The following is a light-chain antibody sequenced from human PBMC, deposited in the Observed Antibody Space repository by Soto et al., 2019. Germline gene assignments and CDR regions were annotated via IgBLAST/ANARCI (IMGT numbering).Light chain of an antibody. CDR3: QQFNNYPLT. Sequence: AVQLTQTPSSLSASVGDRVTITCRASQGVSSALARYQQKPGKAPKLLIYDASSLDSGVPSRFSGSGSGTDFTLTIRSLQPEDFATYYCQQFNNYPLTFGPGTRLE. J-gene: IGKJ5*01. V-gene: IGKV1D-13*01. CDR2: DAS. CDR1: QGVSSA.